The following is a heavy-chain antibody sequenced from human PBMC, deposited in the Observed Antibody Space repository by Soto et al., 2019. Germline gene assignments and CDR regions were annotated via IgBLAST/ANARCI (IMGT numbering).Heavy chain of an antibody. Sequence: SETLSLTCAVYGGSFSGYYWSWIRQPPGKGLEWIGEINHSGVTNYKPSLKRRVTISVDTSKNQFSLQLKSVTAADTAVYYCARGLITGSQYSGGWYYFYSWSRGSQVTGSA. J-gene: IGHJ4*01. CDR2: INHSGVT. CDR3: ARGLITGSQYSGGWYYFYS. V-gene: IGHV4-34*01. CDR1: GGSFSGYY. D-gene: IGHD3-22*01.